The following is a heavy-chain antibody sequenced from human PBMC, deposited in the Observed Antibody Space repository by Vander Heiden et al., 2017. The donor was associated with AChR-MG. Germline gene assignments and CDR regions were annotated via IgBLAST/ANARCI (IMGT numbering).Heavy chain of an antibody. D-gene: IGHD6-19*01. CDR3: ARGQGIAVAGTQIDY. CDR1: GRSISSGCYY. J-gene: IGHJ4*02. V-gene: IGHV4-31*03. Sequence: QLQLQESGPGLVKPSQTPSLTCPVSGRSISSGCYYWSWIRQHPGKGLEWIGYIYYSGSTYYNPSLKSRVTISVDTSKNQFSLKLSSVTAADTAVYYCARGQGIAVAGTQIDYWGQGTLVTVSS. CDR2: IYYSGST.